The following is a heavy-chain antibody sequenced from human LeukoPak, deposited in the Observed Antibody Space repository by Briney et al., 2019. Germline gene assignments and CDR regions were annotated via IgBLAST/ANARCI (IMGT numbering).Heavy chain of an antibody. V-gene: IGHV3-66*01. Sequence: GGSLRLSCAASGFTVSSNYMSWVRQAPGKGLEWVSVIYSGGSTYYADSVKGRFTISRDNSKNTLYLQMNSLRAEDTAVYYCAKAREYYYGSGPNYWGQGTLVTVSS. J-gene: IGHJ4*02. CDR1: GFTVSSNY. CDR2: IYSGGST. D-gene: IGHD3-10*01. CDR3: AKAREYYYGSGPNY.